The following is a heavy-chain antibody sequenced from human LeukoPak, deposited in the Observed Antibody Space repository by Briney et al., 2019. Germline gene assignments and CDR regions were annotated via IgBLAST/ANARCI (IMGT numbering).Heavy chain of an antibody. Sequence: GGSLRLSCAASGFTFDDYAMHWVRQAPGKGLVWVSRLNENGITNYADSVKGRFAISSDNAKSTLFLQMNSLRVDDTAVYYCARQDTSQALYAFDIWGQGTMVTVSS. J-gene: IGHJ3*02. D-gene: IGHD2/OR15-2a*01. CDR2: LNENGIT. CDR1: GFTFDDYA. CDR3: ARQDTSQALYAFDI. V-gene: IGHV3-74*01.